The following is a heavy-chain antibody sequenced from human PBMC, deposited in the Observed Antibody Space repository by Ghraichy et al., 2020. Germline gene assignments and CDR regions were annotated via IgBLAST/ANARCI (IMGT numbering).Heavy chain of an antibody. CDR2: IIPIFGTA. CDR3: ARDEVSDYYDSSGYGNHAFDI. J-gene: IGHJ3*02. CDR1: GGTFSSYA. Sequence: SVKVSCKASGGTFSSYAISWVRQAPGQGLEWMGGIIPIFGTANYAQKFQGRVTITADESTSTAYMELSSLRSEDTAVYYCARDEVSDYYDSSGYGNHAFDIWGQGTMVTVSS. V-gene: IGHV1-69*13. D-gene: IGHD3-22*01.